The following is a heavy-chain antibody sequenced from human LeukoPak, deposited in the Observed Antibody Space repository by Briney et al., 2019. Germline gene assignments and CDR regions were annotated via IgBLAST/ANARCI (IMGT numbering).Heavy chain of an antibody. D-gene: IGHD3-10*01. V-gene: IGHV1-2*02. CDR3: ARGRGTTMVRGVITNYFDL. CDR1: GYTFTAHY. J-gene: IGHJ2*01. Sequence: ASVTVSCKTSGYTFTAHYIHWVGQAPGQGLEWMGWIDPNSGGTNYAQKFLGSVTMTGDTYINTAFMEIRRLRSDDTAIYYCARGRGTTMVRGVITNYFDLWGRGSLVTVSS. CDR2: IDPNSGGT.